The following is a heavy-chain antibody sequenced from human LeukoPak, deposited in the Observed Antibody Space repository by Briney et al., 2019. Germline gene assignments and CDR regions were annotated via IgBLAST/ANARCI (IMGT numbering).Heavy chain of an antibody. D-gene: IGHD7-27*01. Sequence: GGSLRLSCAASGFTFSSYEMNWVRQAPGKGLEWVSYISSSGSTIYYADSVKGRFTISRDNAKNSLYLQMNSLRAEDTAVYYCAREVEIINWGGINWFDPWGQGTLVTVSS. J-gene: IGHJ5*02. V-gene: IGHV3-48*03. CDR3: AREVEIINWGGINWFDP. CDR1: GFTFSSYE. CDR2: ISSSGSTI.